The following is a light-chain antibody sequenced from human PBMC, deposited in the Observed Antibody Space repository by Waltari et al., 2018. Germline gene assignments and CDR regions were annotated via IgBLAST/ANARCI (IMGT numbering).Light chain of an antibody. J-gene: IGLJ2*01. V-gene: IGLV2-14*03. Sequence: QSALTQPASVSGSPGQSITISCTATSSDIGPFDYVSWYQQHPGTAPKVVIFDVSNRPSGVSNRFSGSKSAYTASLTISGLQADDEADYYCSSFTPSSTLVFGGGTRLNVL. CDR3: SSFTPSSTLV. CDR2: DVS. CDR1: SSDIGPFDY.